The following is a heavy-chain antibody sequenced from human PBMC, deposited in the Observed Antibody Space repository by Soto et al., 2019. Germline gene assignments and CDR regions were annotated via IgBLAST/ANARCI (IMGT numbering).Heavy chain of an antibody. D-gene: IGHD4-4*01. CDR2: IYYSGST. Sequence: SETLSLTCTVSGGSISSGGYYWSWIRQHPGKGLEWIGYIYYSGSTYYNPSLKSRVTISVDTSKNQFSLKLSSVTAVDTAVYYCARARGNSQPGYFDYWGQGTLVTVSS. CDR1: GGSISSGGYY. V-gene: IGHV4-31*03. J-gene: IGHJ4*02. CDR3: ARARGNSQPGYFDY.